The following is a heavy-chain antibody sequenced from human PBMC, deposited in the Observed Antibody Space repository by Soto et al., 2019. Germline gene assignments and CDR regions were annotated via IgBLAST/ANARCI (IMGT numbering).Heavy chain of an antibody. CDR2: ISGSGGST. CDR1: GFTFSSYA. J-gene: IGHJ4*02. Sequence: TGGSLRLSCAASGFTFSSYAMSWVRQAPGKGLEWVSAISGSGGSTYYADSVKGRFTISRDNPKNTLYLQMNSLRAEDTAVYYCAKLSGIVVVITTSIDYWGQGTLVTVSS. CDR3: AKLSGIVVVITTSIDY. D-gene: IGHD3-22*01. V-gene: IGHV3-23*01.